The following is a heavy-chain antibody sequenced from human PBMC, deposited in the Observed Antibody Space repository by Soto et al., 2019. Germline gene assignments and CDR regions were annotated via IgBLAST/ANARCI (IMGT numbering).Heavy chain of an antibody. CDR1: GFTVSNNY. V-gene: IGHV3-53*01. D-gene: IGHD3-10*01. J-gene: IGHJ4*02. CDR2: IYSGGYT. Sequence: EVQLVESGGGLIQPGGSLRLSCAVSGFTVSNNYMSWVRQAPGKGLEGVSVIYSGGYTAYGDSVKGRFTISRDNSKNTQYFQNNGRRAPDAAFFSWGERGGGGGYWGQGTLVTVSS. CDR3: GERGGGGGY.